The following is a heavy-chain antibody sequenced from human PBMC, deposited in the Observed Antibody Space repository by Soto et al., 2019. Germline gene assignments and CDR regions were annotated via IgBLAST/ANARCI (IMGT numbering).Heavy chain of an antibody. CDR3: ARTLANRLLFAF. CDR2: MSYSGIT. D-gene: IGHD5-12*01. V-gene: IGHV4-59*01. CDR1: GGSISNDY. J-gene: IGHJ4*02. Sequence: SETLSLTWSGSGGSISNDYWIVIRQPPEKGLEWIGYMSYSGITNYNPSLKSRVTISLDTSKNQYSLKLSSATAADTAVYYCARTLANRLLFAFWGQGTLVTVSS.